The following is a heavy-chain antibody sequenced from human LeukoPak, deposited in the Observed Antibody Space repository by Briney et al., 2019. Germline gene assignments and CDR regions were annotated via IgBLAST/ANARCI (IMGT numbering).Heavy chain of an antibody. Sequence: ASVKVSCKASGYTFTSYGISWVRQAPGQGLEWMGWISAYNGNTNYAQKLQGRVTMTTDASTSTAYMELRSLRSDDTAVYYCARGSYPVGVPYYYYGMDVWGQGTTVTVSS. V-gene: IGHV1-18*01. J-gene: IGHJ6*02. CDR3: ARGSYPVGVPYYYYGMDV. CDR2: ISAYNGNT. CDR1: GYTFTSYG. D-gene: IGHD3-10*01.